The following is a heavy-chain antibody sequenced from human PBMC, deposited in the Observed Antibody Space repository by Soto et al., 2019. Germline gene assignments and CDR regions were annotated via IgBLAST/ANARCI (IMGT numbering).Heavy chain of an antibody. CDR3: FRGGVTSRTFDY. J-gene: IGHJ4*02. D-gene: IGHD3-16*01. CDR1: GYIIKNYW. V-gene: IGHV5-51*01. CDR2: IFPDDSDT. Sequence: GESLKISCKASGYIIKNYWIGWVRQMPGQGLEWMGIIFPDDSDTRYSPSFQGHVTISVDKSISTAYVQWSSLKASDSAIYYCFRGGVTSRTFDYWGQGTLVTVSS.